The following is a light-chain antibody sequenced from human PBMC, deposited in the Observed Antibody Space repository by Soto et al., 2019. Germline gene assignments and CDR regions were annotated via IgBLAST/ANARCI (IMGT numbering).Light chain of an antibody. CDR1: QCVSSN. V-gene: IGKV3-15*01. CDR3: QQYNNFWT. CDR2: GAS. J-gene: IGKJ1*01. Sequence: EIVMTQSPATLSVSPGERATLSCRASQCVSSNLAWYQQKPGQAPRLLIYGASTRATGIPARFSGSGSGTEFTLTISSLQSEDFAVYYCQQYNNFWTFGQGTKVEIK.